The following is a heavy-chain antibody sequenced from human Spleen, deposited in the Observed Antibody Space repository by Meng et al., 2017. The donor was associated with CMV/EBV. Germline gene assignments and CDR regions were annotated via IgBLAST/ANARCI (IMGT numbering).Heavy chain of an antibody. D-gene: IGHD2-2*01. CDR3: AKSEDIVVVPAAISY. CDR1: GFTFSSYG. CDR2: IRYDGSNK. V-gene: IGHV3-30*02. J-gene: IGHJ4*02. Sequence: GGSLRLSCAASGFTFSSYGMHWVRQAPGKGLEWVAFIRYDGSNKYYADSVKGRFTISRDNSKNTLYLQMSSLRAEDTAVYYCAKSEDIVVVPAAISYWGQGTLVTVSS.